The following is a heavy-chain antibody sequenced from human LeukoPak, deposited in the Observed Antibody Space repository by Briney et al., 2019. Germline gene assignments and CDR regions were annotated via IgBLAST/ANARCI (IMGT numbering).Heavy chain of an antibody. Sequence: QPGGSLRLSCVASGFTFSSYSMNWVRQAPGKGLEWVSSISSSSSYIYYADSVKGRFTISRDNAKNSLYLQMNSLRAEDTAVYYCARGDRDLYCSSTSCYPVLGGQGTLVTVSS. CDR2: ISSSSSYI. J-gene: IGHJ4*02. V-gene: IGHV3-21*01. D-gene: IGHD2-2*01. CDR1: GFTFSSYS. CDR3: ARGDRDLYCSSTSCYPVL.